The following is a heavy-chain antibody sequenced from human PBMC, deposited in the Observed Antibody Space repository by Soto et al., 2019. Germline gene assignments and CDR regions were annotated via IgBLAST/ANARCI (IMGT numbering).Heavy chain of an antibody. CDR1: GATFNDYT. D-gene: IGHD2-15*01. CDR3: ASGKSQMTKDRLGVYYNMDV. V-gene: IGHV1-69*08. CDR2: VIPPLDAS. Sequence: QVQLVQSGAEVKKPGPSVRISCAASGATFNDYTFTWVRRAPGQGLEGMGRVIPPLDASNYAEKFKDRVTITADRSTSKVYMEPSGLKNEDSAIYYCASGKSQMTKDRLGVYYNMDVWGKGTTVTVSS. J-gene: IGHJ6*03.